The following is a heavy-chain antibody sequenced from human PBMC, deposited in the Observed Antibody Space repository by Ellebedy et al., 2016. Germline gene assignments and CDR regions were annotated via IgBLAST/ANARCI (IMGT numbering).Heavy chain of an antibody. Sequence: ASVKVSCKASGYTFTSYGISWVRQAPGQGLEWMGWISAYNGNTNYAQKLQGRVTMTTDTSTSTAYMELSRLRSDDTAVYYCARERAPITHHSGSVSPLNYWGQGTLVTVSS. V-gene: IGHV1-18*01. CDR1: GYTFTSYG. CDR3: ARERAPITHHSGSVSPLNY. D-gene: IGHD1-26*01. CDR2: ISAYNGNT. J-gene: IGHJ4*02.